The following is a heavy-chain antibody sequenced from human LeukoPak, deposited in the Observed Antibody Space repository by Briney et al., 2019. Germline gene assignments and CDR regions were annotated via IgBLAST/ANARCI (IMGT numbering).Heavy chain of an antibody. V-gene: IGHV1-2*02. D-gene: IGHD2-2*01. J-gene: IGHJ4*02. CDR3: ATESVKQTAAFDY. CDR1: GYTFNGYY. CDR2: INPNSGGT. Sequence: ASVTVSCKASGYTFNGYYKHWVRQAPGQGLEGMGWINPNSGGTNYAQKFQGRVTMTRDTSISTAYMELSRLRSDDTAVYYCATESVKQTAAFDYWGQGTLVTVSS.